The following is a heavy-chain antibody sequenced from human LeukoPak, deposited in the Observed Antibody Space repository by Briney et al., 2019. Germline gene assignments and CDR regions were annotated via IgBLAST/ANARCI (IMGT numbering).Heavy chain of an antibody. D-gene: IGHD2-15*01. CDR2: ISAYNGNT. J-gene: IGHJ6*03. CDR1: GYTFTSYG. V-gene: IGHV1-18*01. Sequence: ASVKVSCKASGYTFTSYGISWVRQAPGQGLEWMGWISAYNGNTNYAQKLQGRVTMTTDTSTSTAYMELRSLRSDDTAVYYCARVINCSGGSCYYYYMDVWGKGTTVTVSS. CDR3: ARVINCSGGSCYYYYMDV.